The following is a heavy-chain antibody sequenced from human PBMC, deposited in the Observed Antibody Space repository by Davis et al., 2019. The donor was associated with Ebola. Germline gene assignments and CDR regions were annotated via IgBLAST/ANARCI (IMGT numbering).Heavy chain of an antibody. CDR1: GFTVSSNY. J-gene: IGHJ4*02. CDR2: IYSGGST. V-gene: IGHV3-66*01. D-gene: IGHD1-26*01. Sequence: GGSLRLSCAASGFTVSSNYMSWVRQAPGKGLEWVSVIYSGGSTYYADSVKGRFTISRDNAKNSLYLQMNSLRAEDTAVYYCAKAGHCGNYCSFDSWGQGTLVTVSS. CDR3: AKAGHCGNYCSFDS.